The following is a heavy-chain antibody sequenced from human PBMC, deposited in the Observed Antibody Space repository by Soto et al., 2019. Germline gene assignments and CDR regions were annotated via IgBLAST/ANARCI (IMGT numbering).Heavy chain of an antibody. Sequence: GGSLRLSCAASGFTFSSYEMNWVRQAPGKGLEWVSYISSSGSTIYYADSVKGRFTISRDDAKNSLYLQMNSLRAEDTAVYYCARRSVAGPPYYYYYGMDVWGQGTTVTVSS. CDR2: ISSSGSTI. J-gene: IGHJ6*02. V-gene: IGHV3-48*03. D-gene: IGHD6-19*01. CDR1: GFTFSSYE. CDR3: ARRSVAGPPYYYYYGMDV.